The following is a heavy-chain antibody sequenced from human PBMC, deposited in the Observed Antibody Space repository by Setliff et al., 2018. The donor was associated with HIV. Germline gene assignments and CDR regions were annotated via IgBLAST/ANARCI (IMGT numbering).Heavy chain of an antibody. Sequence: GGSLRLSCVASGVSFSNFGFHWVRQAPGKGLEWVAVISFDGGNNFYADSVKGRFTIFRDNSKNTLYLQMNSLRAEDTAVYYCARDRVELFWDGELKYMDVWGKGTTVTVSS. D-gene: IGHD3-10*01. CDR3: ARDRVELFWDGELKYMDV. CDR2: ISFDGGNN. J-gene: IGHJ6*03. CDR1: GVSFSNFG. V-gene: IGHV3-33*01.